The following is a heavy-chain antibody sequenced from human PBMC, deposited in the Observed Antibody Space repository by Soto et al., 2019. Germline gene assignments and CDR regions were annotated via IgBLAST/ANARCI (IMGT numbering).Heavy chain of an antibody. D-gene: IGHD5-18*01. Sequence: AASVKVSCKASGGTFSSYAISWVRQAPGQGLEWMGGIIPIFGTANYAQKFQGRVTITADESTNTAYMELSSLRSEDTAVYYCARAGAPINYRLLIWGQGTLVTVSS. CDR3: ARAGAPINYRLLI. CDR2: IIPIFGTA. CDR1: GGTFSSYA. V-gene: IGHV1-69*13. J-gene: IGHJ4*02.